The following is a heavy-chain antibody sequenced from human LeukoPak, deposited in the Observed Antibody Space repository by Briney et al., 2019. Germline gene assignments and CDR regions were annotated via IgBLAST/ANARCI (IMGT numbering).Heavy chain of an antibody. J-gene: IGHJ4*02. D-gene: IGHD1-14*01. CDR1: GFTFSSYE. V-gene: IGHV3-48*03. Sequence: GGSLRLYCAASGFTFSSYEMNWVRQAPGKGLEWVSYISSSGSTIYYADSVKGRFTISRDNAKNSLYLQMNSLRAEDTAVYYCARDYSATGGKDYWGQGTLVTVSS. CDR2: ISSSGSTI. CDR3: ARDYSATGGKDY.